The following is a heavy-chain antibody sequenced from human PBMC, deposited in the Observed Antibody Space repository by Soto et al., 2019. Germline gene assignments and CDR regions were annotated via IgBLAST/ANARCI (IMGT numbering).Heavy chain of an antibody. CDR1: GGTFSSYT. Sequence: ASVKVSCKASGGTFSSYTISWVRQAPGQGLEWMGRIIPILGIANYAQKFQGRVTITADKSTSTAYMELSSLRSEDTAVYYCARSTVGAARTYYYYYMDVWGKGTTVTVSS. D-gene: IGHD6-13*01. V-gene: IGHV1-69*02. CDR3: ARSTVGAARTYYYYYMDV. J-gene: IGHJ6*03. CDR2: IIPILGIA.